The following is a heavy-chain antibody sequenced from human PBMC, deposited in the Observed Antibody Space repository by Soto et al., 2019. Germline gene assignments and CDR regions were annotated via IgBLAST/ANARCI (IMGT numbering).Heavy chain of an antibody. CDR2: IYYSGST. CDR1: GGSLSSGDYY. J-gene: IGHJ4*02. Sequence: LTCTVSGGSLSSGDYYWSWVRQPPGKGLESIGYIYYSGSTYSNPCLTSRLTISVDTSKNQCSLKLTSVTAEDTAVYSCAGEALAADDSYFDCWGQRTLFTVSS. V-gene: IGHV4-30-4*01. D-gene: IGHD6-13*01. CDR3: AGEALAADDSYFDC.